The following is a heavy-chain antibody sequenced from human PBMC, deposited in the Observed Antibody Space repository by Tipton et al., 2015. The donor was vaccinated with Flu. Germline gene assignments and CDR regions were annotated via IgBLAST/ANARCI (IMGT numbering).Heavy chain of an antibody. CDR2: ISAYNGNT. CDR1: GYNFTSYG. D-gene: IGHD5-18*01. Sequence: QVQLVQSGAEVKKPGDSVKVSCKASGYNFTSYGISWVRQAPGQGLEWMGWISAYNGNTNYAQKLQGRVTMTTDTSTSTAYMELRSLRSDDTAVYYCAGVVARGYSSMGCDYWGQGTLVPVSS. CDR3: AGVVARGYSSMGCDY. J-gene: IGHJ4*02. V-gene: IGHV1-18*01.